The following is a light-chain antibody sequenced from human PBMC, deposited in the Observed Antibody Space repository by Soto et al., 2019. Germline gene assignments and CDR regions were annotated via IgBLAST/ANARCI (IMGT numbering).Light chain of an antibody. V-gene: IGKV3-11*01. Sequence: EIVLTQSPATLSLSPGERATLSCRASQSVDRYLAWYQQKPGQAPRLLIYDVSKRATGIPARFSGSGSGTDFPLIISSLEPEDFAVYYCQQRTDWPRFTFGPGTKVDV. J-gene: IGKJ3*01. CDR3: QQRTDWPRFT. CDR2: DVS. CDR1: QSVDRY.